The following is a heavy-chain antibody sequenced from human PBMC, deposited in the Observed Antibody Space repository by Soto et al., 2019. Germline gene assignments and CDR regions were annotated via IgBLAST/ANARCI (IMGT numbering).Heavy chain of an antibody. J-gene: IGHJ5*02. D-gene: IGHD5-18*01. CDR2: IYYRGTT. CDR1: NGSLNFYC. CDR3: TRVATAVPS. V-gene: IGHV4-59*12. Sequence: SETRSRTCNVSNGSLNFYCWSWIRQPPGKELEWIGNIYYRGTTNYNPSLQGRVTMSIDTSKNQFSLMLTSVTAADTAVYYCTRVATAVPSWGRGVLVTVSS.